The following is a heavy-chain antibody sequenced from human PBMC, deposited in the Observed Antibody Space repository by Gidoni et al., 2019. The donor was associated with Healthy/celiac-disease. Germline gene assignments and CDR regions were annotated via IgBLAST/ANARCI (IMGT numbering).Heavy chain of an antibody. Sequence: QVQLVQSGAEVKKPGSSVKVSCKASGGTFRSYAISWVRQAPGQGLEWMGGIIPIFGTANYAQKFQGRVTITADESTSTAYMELSSLRSEDTAVYYCAGADQHEQYYYYGMDVWGQGTTVTVSS. V-gene: IGHV1-69*01. CDR3: AGADQHEQYYYYGMDV. J-gene: IGHJ6*02. CDR2: IIPIFGTA. CDR1: GGTFRSYA.